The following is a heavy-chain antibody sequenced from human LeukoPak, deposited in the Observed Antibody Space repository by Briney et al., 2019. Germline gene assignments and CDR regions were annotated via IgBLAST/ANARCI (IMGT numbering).Heavy chain of an antibody. CDR2: ISGSGGST. V-gene: IGHV3-23*01. D-gene: IGHD3-22*01. J-gene: IGHJ4*02. CDR3: AKEVYDSSGYYYYGFDY. Sequence: GGSLRLSCATSGFTFSSYAMSWVRQAPGKGLEWVSAISGSGGSTYYAGSVKGRFTISRDNSKNTLYLQMNSLRAEDTAVYYCAKEVYDSSGYYYYGFDYWGQGTLVTVSS. CDR1: GFTFSSYA.